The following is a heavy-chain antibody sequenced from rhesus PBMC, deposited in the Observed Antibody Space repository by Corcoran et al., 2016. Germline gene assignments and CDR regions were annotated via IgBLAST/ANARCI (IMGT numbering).Heavy chain of an antibody. CDR1: GVPISSFY. CDR2: IDNNNGAT. CDR3: ATHGHFYAEMT. D-gene: IGHD2-39*01. J-gene: IGHJ4*01. Sequence: QVQLQESGPGLVKPSETLSLTCGVSGVPISSFYRAWIRQSPGKGLEWIGYIDNNNGATSYNPSLKRRVAISIETSKTQFSLRLTSVTAADTAVYYCATHGHFYAEMTWGQGVLVTVSS. V-gene: IGHV4-81*01.